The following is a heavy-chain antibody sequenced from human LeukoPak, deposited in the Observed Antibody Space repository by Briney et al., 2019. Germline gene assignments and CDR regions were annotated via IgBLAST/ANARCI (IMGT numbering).Heavy chain of an antibody. CDR1: GFTFSDYY. CDR3: ARAYYGCKPDY. CDR2: INSNSSDT. Sequence: GASVRLSCAASGFTFSDYYMSWIRQAPGKGLEWVSYINSNSSDTNYADSVKGRFTISRDNAKNSLYLQMNSLRAEDTAVYYCARAYYGCKPDYWGQGTLVTLSS. J-gene: IGHJ4*02. V-gene: IGHV3-11*05. D-gene: IGHD4-23*01.